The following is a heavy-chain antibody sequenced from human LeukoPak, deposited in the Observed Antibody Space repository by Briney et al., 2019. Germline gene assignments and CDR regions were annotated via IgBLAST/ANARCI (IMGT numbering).Heavy chain of an antibody. Sequence: ASVTVSYKASGYTFTNYGISWLRQAPGQGLEWMGWISAYNGNTHYAQKLQGRVTITTDTSTSTAYMEMRSLRSEDTAVYYCARGDGFSLFDCWGEGTLVTVSS. CDR3: ARGDGFSLFDC. J-gene: IGHJ4*02. V-gene: IGHV1-18*01. D-gene: IGHD5-24*01. CDR1: GYTFTNYG. CDR2: ISAYNGNT.